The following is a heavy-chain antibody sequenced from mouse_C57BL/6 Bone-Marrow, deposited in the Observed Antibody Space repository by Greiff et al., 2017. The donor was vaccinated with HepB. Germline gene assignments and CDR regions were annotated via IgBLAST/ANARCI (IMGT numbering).Heavy chain of an antibody. CDR2: IHHSDSDT. CDR1: GYTFTSYW. V-gene: IGHV1-74*01. CDR3: AMGCYGSRGV. Sequence: QVQLQQPGAELVKPGASVKVSCKASGYTFTSYWMHWVKQRPGQGLEWIGRIHHSDSDTNYNQKFKGKATLTVVKSSSTAYMQVSSLTSEDSEVYDCAMGCYGSRGVWGTGTTVTVSS. J-gene: IGHJ1*03. D-gene: IGHD1-1*01.